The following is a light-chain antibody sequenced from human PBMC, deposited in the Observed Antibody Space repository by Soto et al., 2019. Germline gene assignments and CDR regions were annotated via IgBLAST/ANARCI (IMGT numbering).Light chain of an antibody. J-gene: IGKJ4*01. V-gene: IGKV3-15*01. Sequence: EIVMTRSPATVSVSPGERATLSCRASQSVSNNLAWFQQKPGQAPRIIIFGASSRATGIPDRFSGSGSGTELNLTINRLQSEDFAVYYCQKYNDWPLTCGGGTKVDIK. CDR2: GAS. CDR1: QSVSNN. CDR3: QKYNDWPLT.